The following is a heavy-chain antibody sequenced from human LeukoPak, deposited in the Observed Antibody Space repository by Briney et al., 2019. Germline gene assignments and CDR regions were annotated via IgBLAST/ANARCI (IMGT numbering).Heavy chain of an antibody. Sequence: GESLKIFCRGSGYSFTTYWIGWVRQMPGKGLEWMVIIYPGDADTRYTPSFQGQVTMSADKSINTAYLQWSSLKASDTAMYYCARRQGCSSTSCPPDYWGQGTLVTVSP. V-gene: IGHV5-51*01. D-gene: IGHD2-2*01. CDR3: ARRQGCSSTSCPPDY. CDR2: IYPGDADT. J-gene: IGHJ4*02. CDR1: GYSFTTYW.